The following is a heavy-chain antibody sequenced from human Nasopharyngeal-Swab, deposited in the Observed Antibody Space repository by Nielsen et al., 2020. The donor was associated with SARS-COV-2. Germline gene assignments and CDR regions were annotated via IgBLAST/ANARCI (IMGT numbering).Heavy chain of an antibody. D-gene: IGHD6-13*01. V-gene: IGHV3-7*05. CDR3: ARAIPAAGSY. Sequence: VRQAPGKGLEWVANIKQDGSEKYYVDSVKGRFTISRDNAKNSLYLQMNSLRAEDTAVYYCARAIPAAGSYWGRGTLVTVSS. CDR2: IKQDGSEK. J-gene: IGHJ4*02.